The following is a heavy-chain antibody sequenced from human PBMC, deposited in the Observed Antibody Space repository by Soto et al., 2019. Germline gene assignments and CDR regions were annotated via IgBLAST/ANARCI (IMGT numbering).Heavy chain of an antibody. J-gene: IGHJ6*04. V-gene: IGHV4-61*01. Sequence: SETLSLTCTVSGGSVSSGSYYWSWIRQPPGKGLEWIGYIYYSGSTNYNPSLKSRVTISVDTSKNQFSLKLSSVTAADTAVYYRARSKYYYDSSGYYYTHYYYYGMDVWGKGTKGTVS. D-gene: IGHD3-22*01. CDR2: IYYSGST. CDR3: ARSKYYYDSSGYYYTHYYYYGMDV. CDR1: GGSVSSGSYY.